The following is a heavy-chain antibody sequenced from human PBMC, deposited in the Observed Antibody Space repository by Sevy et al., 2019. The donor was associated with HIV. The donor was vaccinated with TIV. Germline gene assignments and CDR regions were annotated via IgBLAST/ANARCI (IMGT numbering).Heavy chain of an antibody. V-gene: IGHV4-4*07. CDR2: IYTRGST. J-gene: IGHJ3*02. Sequence: SETLSLTCTVSGGSISSYYCTWIRQPAGKGLEWIGRIYTRGSTNYNPSLKSRVTMSVDTSKKQFSLNLSSVTAADTAVYYCARGGGYFDDGFDIWGQGTMVTVSS. D-gene: IGHD3-10*01. CDR3: ARGGGYFDDGFDI. CDR1: GGSISSYY.